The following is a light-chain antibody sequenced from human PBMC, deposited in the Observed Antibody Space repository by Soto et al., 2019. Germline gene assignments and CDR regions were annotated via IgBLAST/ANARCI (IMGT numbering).Light chain of an antibody. CDR2: ASS. V-gene: IGKV1-39*01. CDR3: QQSFNLPRT. CDR1: QTIGTY. Sequence: IQMTQSPNSLSASVGDRITITCRASQTIGTYLNWYQQVPGKAPKLLIYASSSLQTGVPSRFSGSGSGTHFTLIINSLQPEDFGTYYCQQSFNLPRTFGPGTRVETK. J-gene: IGKJ1*01.